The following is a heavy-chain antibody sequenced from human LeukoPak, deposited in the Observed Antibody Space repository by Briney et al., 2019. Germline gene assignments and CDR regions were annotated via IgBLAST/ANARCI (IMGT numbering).Heavy chain of an antibody. CDR3: AKEGDCSSTSCHSLPFDY. CDR1: GFTFSNYA. Sequence: GGSLRLSCAASGFTFSNYAMSWVRQAPGKGLEWVSAISGSGGSTYYADSVKGRFTISRDNSKNTLYLQMNSLRAEDTAVYYCAKEGDCSSTSCHSLPFDYWGQGTLVTVSS. J-gene: IGHJ4*02. D-gene: IGHD2-2*01. V-gene: IGHV3-23*01. CDR2: ISGSGGST.